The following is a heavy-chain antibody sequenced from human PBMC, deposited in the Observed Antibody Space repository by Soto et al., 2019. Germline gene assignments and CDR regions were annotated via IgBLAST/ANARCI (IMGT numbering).Heavy chain of an antibody. CDR2: IYYSGST. J-gene: IGHJ3*02. CDR1: GGSISSYY. Sequence: SETLSLTCTVSGGSISSYYWSWIRQPPGKGLEWIGYIYYSGSTNYNPSLKSRVTISVDTSKNQFSLKLSSVTAADTAVYYCARHRRLVAATHLRAFDIWGQGTMVTVSS. D-gene: IGHD2-15*01. CDR3: ARHRRLVAATHLRAFDI. V-gene: IGHV4-59*08.